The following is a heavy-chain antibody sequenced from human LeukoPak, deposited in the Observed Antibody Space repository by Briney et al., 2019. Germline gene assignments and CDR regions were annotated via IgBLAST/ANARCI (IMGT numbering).Heavy chain of an antibody. Sequence: PGRSLRLSCTVSGFPFSDYVVHWVRQAPGKGLEWVAVTSADESIKSYSDSVRGRFTISRDNFKNILYLQMDSLGLEDTAVYFCARDPFLGGPDFLDYWGRGTLVTVSS. CDR2: TSADESIK. V-gene: IGHV3-30*03. J-gene: IGHJ4*02. D-gene: IGHD1-26*01. CDR3: ARDPFLGGPDFLDY. CDR1: GFPFSDYV.